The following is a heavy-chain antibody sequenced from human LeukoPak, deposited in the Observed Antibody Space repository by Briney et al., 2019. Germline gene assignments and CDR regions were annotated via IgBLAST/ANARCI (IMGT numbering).Heavy chain of an antibody. J-gene: IGHJ4*02. V-gene: IGHV1-69*13. CDR2: IIPIFGTA. CDR1: GGTFSSYA. CDR3: AREPLPPKVVIASVSWFDY. D-gene: IGHD2-21*01. Sequence: SVKVSCKASGGTFSSYAISWVRQAPGQGLEWMGGIIPIFGTANYAQKFQGRVTITADESTSTAYMELSSLRSEDTAVYYCAREPLPPKVVIASVSWFDYWGQGTLVTVSS.